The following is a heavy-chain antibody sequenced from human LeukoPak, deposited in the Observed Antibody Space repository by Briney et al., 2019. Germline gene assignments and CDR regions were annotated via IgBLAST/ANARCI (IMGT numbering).Heavy chain of an antibody. CDR3: ALIVVVPAAEFWFDP. J-gene: IGHJ5*02. CDR2: INPNSGGT. V-gene: IGHV1-2*02. Sequence: GASVKVSCKASGYTFTGYYMRWVRQAPGQGLEWMGWINPNSGGTNYAQKFQGRVTMTRDTSISTAYMELSRLRSDDTAVYYCALIVVVPAAEFWFDPWGQGTLVTVSS. D-gene: IGHD2-2*01. CDR1: GYTFTGYY.